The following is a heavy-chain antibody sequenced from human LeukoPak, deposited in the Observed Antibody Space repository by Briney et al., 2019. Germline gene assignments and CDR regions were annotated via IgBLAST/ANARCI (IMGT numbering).Heavy chain of an antibody. V-gene: IGHV3-30*03. CDR3: ARDRGARTYYDSSGYYRIQAHHFDY. CDR2: ISYDGSNK. D-gene: IGHD3-22*01. J-gene: IGHJ4*02. Sequence: GGSLRLSCAASGFTFSSYGMHWVRQAPGKGLEWVAVISYDGSNKYYADSVKGRFTISRDNSKNTLYLQMNSLRAEDTAVYYCARDRGARTYYDSSGYYRIQAHHFDYWGQGTLVTVSS. CDR1: GFTFSSYG.